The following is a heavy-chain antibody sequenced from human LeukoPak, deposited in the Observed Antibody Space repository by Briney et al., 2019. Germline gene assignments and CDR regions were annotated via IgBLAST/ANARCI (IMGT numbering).Heavy chain of an antibody. J-gene: IGHJ6*03. D-gene: IGHD4-23*01. CDR1: GFTFSSYA. Sequence: GGSLRLSCAASGFTFSSYAMSWVRQAPGKGLEWVSAISGSGGSTYYADSVRGRFTISRDNSKNTLYLQMNSLRAEDTAVYYCAKRITTVVTPYYYYYMDVWGKGTTVTVSS. V-gene: IGHV3-23*01. CDR2: ISGSGGST. CDR3: AKRITTVVTPYYYYYMDV.